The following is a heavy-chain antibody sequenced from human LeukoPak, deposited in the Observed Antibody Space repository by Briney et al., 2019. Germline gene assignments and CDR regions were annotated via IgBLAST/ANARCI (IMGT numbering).Heavy chain of an antibody. CDR2: IIPILGIA. J-gene: IGHJ2*01. D-gene: IGHD4-17*01. CDR1: GYTFSSYD. V-gene: IGHV1-69*04. CDR3: ASNGDYPVPRSGWYFDL. Sequence: GASVKVSCNTSGYTFSSYDVIWVRLAPGQGLEWMGRIIPILGIANYAQKFQGRVTITADKSTSTAYMELSSLRSEDTAVYYCASNGDYPVPRSGWYFDLWGRGTLVTVSS.